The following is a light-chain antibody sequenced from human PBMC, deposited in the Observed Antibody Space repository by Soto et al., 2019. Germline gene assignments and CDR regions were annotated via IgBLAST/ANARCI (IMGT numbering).Light chain of an antibody. CDR3: QQYYSSPHT. V-gene: IGKV4-1*01. CDR2: WAS. Sequence: DIVMTQSPDSLAVSLGERATINCKSSQRVLYSPNNNNYLAWYQQKPGQPPKLLIYWASTRESGVPDRFSGSGSGTDFTLTISSLQAEDVAVYYCQQYYSSPHTFGQGTKLEIK. CDR1: QRVLYSPNNNNY. J-gene: IGKJ2*01.